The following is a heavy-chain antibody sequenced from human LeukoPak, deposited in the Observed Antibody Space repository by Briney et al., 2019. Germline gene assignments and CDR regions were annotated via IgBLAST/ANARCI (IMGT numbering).Heavy chain of an antibody. CDR3: ARDLSSPDYDFWSGYSGLDY. CDR2: INPNSGGT. Sequence: GASVKVSCKAPGYTFTSYGISWVRQAPGQGLEWMGWINPNSGGTNYAQKFQGRVTMTRDTSISTAYMELSRLRSDDTAVYYCARDLSSPDYDFWSGYSGLDYWGQGTLVTVSS. D-gene: IGHD3-3*01. V-gene: IGHV1-2*02. CDR1: GYTFTSYG. J-gene: IGHJ4*02.